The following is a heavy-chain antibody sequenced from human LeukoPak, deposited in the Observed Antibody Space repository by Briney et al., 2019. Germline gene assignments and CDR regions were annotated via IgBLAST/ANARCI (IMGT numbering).Heavy chain of an antibody. Sequence: SETLSLTCTVSGGSISSGSYYWSWIRQPAGKGLEWIGRIYTSGSTNYNPSLKSRVTISVDTSKNQFSLKLSSVTAADTAVYYCARVNSSGWYNYFDYWGQGTLVTVSS. V-gene: IGHV4-61*02. J-gene: IGHJ4*02. CDR2: IYTSGST. CDR1: GGSISSGSYY. D-gene: IGHD6-19*01. CDR3: ARVNSSGWYNYFDY.